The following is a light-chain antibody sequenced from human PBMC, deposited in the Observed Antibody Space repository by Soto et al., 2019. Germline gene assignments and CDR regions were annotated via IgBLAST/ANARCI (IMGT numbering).Light chain of an antibody. CDR2: GAS. Sequence: EIVMTHSPATLSVSPWEIATLSCRASQSVGSSYLAWYQQRPGQAPRLLIYGASNRATGIPDRFSGSGSGTDFTLTISRLEPEDFAVYYRQQYGRSPRTFGQGTKVDIK. CDR3: QQYGRSPRT. V-gene: IGKV3-20*01. CDR1: QSVGSSY. J-gene: IGKJ1*01.